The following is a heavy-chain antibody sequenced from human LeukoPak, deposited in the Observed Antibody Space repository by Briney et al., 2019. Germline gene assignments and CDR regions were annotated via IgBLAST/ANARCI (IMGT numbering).Heavy chain of an antibody. CDR3: ARNIPVTRWGY. CDR1: GFTFSSYA. V-gene: IGHV3-30*14. J-gene: IGHJ4*02. D-gene: IGHD2-21*01. CDR2: ISYDGSNK. Sequence: GGSLRLSCAASGFTFSSYAMHWVRQAPGKGLEWVAVISYDGSNKYYADSVKGRFTISRDNSKNTVYLQMNSLRAEDTAVYYCARNIPVTRWGYWGQGTLVTVSS.